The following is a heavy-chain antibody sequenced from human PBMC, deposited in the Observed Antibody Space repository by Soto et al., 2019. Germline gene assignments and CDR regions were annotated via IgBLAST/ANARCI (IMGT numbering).Heavy chain of an antibody. J-gene: IGHJ3*02. CDR3: ARGYRYTDAFDI. D-gene: IGHD3-16*02. CDR1: GFTFSSYW. V-gene: IGHV3-7*03. CDR2: IKQDGSEK. Sequence: GSLRLSCAASGFTFSSYWMSLVRQAPGKGLEWVANIKQDGSEKYYVDSVKGRFTISRDNAKNSLYRQMNSLRAEDTAVYYCARGYRYTDAFDIWGQGTMVTVSS.